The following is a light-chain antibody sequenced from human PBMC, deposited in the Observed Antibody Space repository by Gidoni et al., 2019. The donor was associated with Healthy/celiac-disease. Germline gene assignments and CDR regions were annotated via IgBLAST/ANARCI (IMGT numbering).Light chain of an antibody. CDR3: AAWDDSLNGYV. CDR1: SSNIGSNT. CDR2: SNN. Sequence: QSVLTQPPSASGTPGQRVTISCSGSSSNIGSNTVNWYQQLPGTAPKLLIYSNNKRPPGVPDRFSGSKSGTSASLAISGLQSEDEADYYCAAWDDSLNGYVFGTGTKVTVL. J-gene: IGLJ1*01. V-gene: IGLV1-44*01.